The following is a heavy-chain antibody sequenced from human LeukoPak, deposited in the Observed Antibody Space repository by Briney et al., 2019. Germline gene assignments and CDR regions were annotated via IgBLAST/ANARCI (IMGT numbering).Heavy chain of an antibody. Sequence: GGSLRLSCAASGFTFSSYWIHWVRQAPGKGLVWVSRINSDGSSTSYADSVKGRFTISRDNAKNTLYLQMNSLRAEDTAVYYCARDKDYYYGMDVWGQGTTVTVSS. CDR1: GFTFSSYW. CDR3: ARDKDYYYGMDV. J-gene: IGHJ6*02. V-gene: IGHV3-74*01. CDR2: INSDGSST.